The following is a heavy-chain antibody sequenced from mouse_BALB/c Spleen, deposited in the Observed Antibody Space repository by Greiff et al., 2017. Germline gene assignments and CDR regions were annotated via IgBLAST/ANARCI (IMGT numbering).Heavy chain of an antibody. J-gene: IGHJ3*01. CDR1: GFTFSSYA. CDR3: ARGDSSGYPFAY. V-gene: IGHV5-9-3*01. D-gene: IGHD3-2*01. CDR2: ISSGGSYT. Sequence: EVKVVESGGGLVKPGGSLKLSCAASGFTFSSYAMSWVRQTPEKRLEWVATISSGGSYTYYPDSVKGRFTISRDNAKNTLYLQMSSLRSEDTAMYYCARGDSSGYPFAYWGQGTLVTVSA.